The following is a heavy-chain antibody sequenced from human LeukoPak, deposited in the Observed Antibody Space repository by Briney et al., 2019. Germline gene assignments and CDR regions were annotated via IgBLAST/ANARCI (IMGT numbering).Heavy chain of an antibody. CDR1: GTSINSYY. V-gene: IGHV4-59*08. D-gene: IGHD3/OR15-3a*01. CDR3: ARQTGSGLFILP. Sequence: SETLSLTCTVSGTSINSYYWSWIRQPPGKGLEWIGYIYYSVNTNYSPSLKSRVTISVDTSKNQFSLKVSSVTAADTAVYYCARQTGSGLFILPGGQGTLVTVSS. CDR2: IYYSVNT. J-gene: IGHJ4*02.